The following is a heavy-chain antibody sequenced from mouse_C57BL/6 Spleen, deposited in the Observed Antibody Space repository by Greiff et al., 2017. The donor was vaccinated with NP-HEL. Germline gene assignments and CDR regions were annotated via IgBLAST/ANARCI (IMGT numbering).Heavy chain of an antibody. CDR2: ISYDGSN. CDR1: GYSITSGYY. CDR3: ASQDWDVWFAY. V-gene: IGHV3-6*01. J-gene: IGHJ3*01. Sequence: EVQLQESGPGLVKPSQSLSLTCSVTGYSITSGYYWNWIRQFPGNKLEWMGYISYDGSNNYNPSLKNRISITRDTSKNQFFLKLNSVTTEDTATYYCASQDWDVWFAYWGQGTLVTVSA. D-gene: IGHD4-1*01.